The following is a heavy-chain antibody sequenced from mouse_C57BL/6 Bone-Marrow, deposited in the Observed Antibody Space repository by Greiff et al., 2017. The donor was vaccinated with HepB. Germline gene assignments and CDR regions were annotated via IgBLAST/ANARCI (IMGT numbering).Heavy chain of an antibody. CDR2: ISSGSSTI. J-gene: IGHJ4*01. D-gene: IGHD1-1*01. CDR3: ARERATVVAHYYAMDY. V-gene: IGHV5-17*01. CDR1: GFTFSDYG. Sequence: EVHLVESGGGLVKPGGSLKLSCAASGFTFSDYGMHWVRQAPEKGLEWVAYISSGSSTIYYADTVKGRFTISRDNAKNTLFLQMTSLRSEDTAMYYCARERATVVAHYYAMDYWGQGTSVTVSS.